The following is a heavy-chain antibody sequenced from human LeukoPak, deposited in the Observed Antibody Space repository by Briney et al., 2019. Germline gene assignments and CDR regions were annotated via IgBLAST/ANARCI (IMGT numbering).Heavy chain of an antibody. J-gene: IGHJ5*02. Sequence: SETLSLTCAVYGGSFSGYYWSWIRQPPGKVLEWIGEINHSGSTNYNPSLKSRVTISVDTSKNQFSLKLSSVTAADTAVYYCARGLSVLRFLEWTKVNWFDPWGQGTLVTVSS. CDR2: INHSGST. D-gene: IGHD3-3*01. CDR1: GGSFSGYY. CDR3: ARGLSVLRFLEWTKVNWFDP. V-gene: IGHV4-34*01.